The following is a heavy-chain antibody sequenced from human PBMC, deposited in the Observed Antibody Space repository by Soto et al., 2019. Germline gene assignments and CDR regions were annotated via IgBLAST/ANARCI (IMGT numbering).Heavy chain of an antibody. CDR2: ISYDGSNK. CDR1: GFTFSSYA. Sequence: PGGSLRLSCAASGFTFSSYAMHWVRQAPGKGLEWVAVISYDGSNKYYADSVKGRFTISRDNSKNTLYLQMNSLRAEDTAVYYCARDPGGVPAVTKRSYWFDPWGQGTLVTVSS. V-gene: IGHV3-30-3*01. D-gene: IGHD2-2*01. CDR3: ARDPGGVPAVTKRSYWFDP. J-gene: IGHJ5*02.